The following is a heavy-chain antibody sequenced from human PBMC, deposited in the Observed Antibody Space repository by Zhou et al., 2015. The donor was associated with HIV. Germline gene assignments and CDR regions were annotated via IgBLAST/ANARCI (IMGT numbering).Heavy chain of an antibody. V-gene: IGHV1-69*01. CDR3: ARGASAAGRGYYYYGMDV. Sequence: QVQLVQSGAEVKKPGSSVKVSCKASGGTFTSYAFSWVRLAPGQGLEWMGEIIPLFRTTNYAQKFQGRVTITADESTSTAYMELSSLRSDDTAVYYCARGASAAGRGYYYYGMDVWGQGTTVTVSS. CDR2: IIPLFRTT. D-gene: IGHD6-13*01. CDR1: GGTFTSYA. J-gene: IGHJ6*02.